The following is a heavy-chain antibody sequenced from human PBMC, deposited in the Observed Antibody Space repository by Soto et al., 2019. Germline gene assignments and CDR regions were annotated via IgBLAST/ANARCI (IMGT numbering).Heavy chain of an antibody. CDR2: ISGSGGST. J-gene: IGHJ2*01. CDR1: GFTFSSYA. CDR3: ANPPFVLAAVYWYFDL. V-gene: IGHV3-23*01. Sequence: GGSLRLSCAASGFTFSSYAMSWVRQAPGKGLEWVSAISGSGGSTYYADSVKGRFTISRDNSKNTLYLQMNSLRAEDTAVYYCANPPFVLAAVYWYFDLWGRGTLVTVSS. D-gene: IGHD6-13*01.